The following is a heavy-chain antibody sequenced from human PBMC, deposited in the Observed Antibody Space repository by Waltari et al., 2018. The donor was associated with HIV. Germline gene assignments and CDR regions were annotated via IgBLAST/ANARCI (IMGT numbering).Heavy chain of an antibody. CDR2: IGTAGDT. V-gene: IGHV3-13*01. J-gene: IGHJ4*02. CDR3: ARGHYDGFDY. D-gene: IGHD3-22*01. CDR1: GFTFSSSH. Sequence: EVQLVESGGGLVQPGGSLRLSCADSGFTFSSSHVHWVRQATGKGLEWVSAIGTAGDTYYPGSVKGRFTISRENAKNSLYLQMNSLRAGDTAVYYCARGHYDGFDYWGQGTLVTVSS.